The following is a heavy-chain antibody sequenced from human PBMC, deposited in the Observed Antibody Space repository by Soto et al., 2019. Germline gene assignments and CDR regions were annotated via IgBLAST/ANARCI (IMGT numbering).Heavy chain of an antibody. Sequence: SETLSLTCTVSGGSISSYYWSWIRQPPGKGLEWIGYIYYSGSTNYNPSLKSRVTISVDTSKNQFSLKLSSVTAADTAVYYCARDRRYYGSGSYYYYYGMDVWGQGTTVTVSS. V-gene: IGHV4-59*01. CDR3: ARDRRYYGSGSYYYYYGMDV. J-gene: IGHJ6*02. CDR2: IYYSGST. CDR1: GGSISSYY. D-gene: IGHD3-10*01.